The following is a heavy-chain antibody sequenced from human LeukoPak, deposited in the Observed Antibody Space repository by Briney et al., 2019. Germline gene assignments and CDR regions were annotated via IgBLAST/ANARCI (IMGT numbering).Heavy chain of an antibody. V-gene: IGHV4-39*01. D-gene: IGHD1-26*01. Sequence: SETLSLTCTVSGGSISSSSYYWGWIRQPPGKGLEWIGSIYYSGSTYYNPSLKSRVTISVDTSKNQFSLKLSSVTAADTAVYYCARGLVGPIDYWGQGTLVTVSS. CDR2: IYYSGST. CDR3: ARGLVGPIDY. J-gene: IGHJ4*02. CDR1: GGSISSSSYY.